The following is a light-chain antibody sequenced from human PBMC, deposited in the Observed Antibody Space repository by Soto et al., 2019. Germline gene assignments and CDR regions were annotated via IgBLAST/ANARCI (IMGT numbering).Light chain of an antibody. Sequence: EIVMTQSPATLSVSPGERATLSCRASQSVSSNLAWYQHKPGQAPRLLIYDASTRATGVPARFSGTASGTELTLTISSLQSEDFAVYFCQQYNNWPPSTFGQGTKLEIK. V-gene: IGKV3-15*01. CDR2: DAS. J-gene: IGKJ2*01. CDR3: QQYNNWPPST. CDR1: QSVSSN.